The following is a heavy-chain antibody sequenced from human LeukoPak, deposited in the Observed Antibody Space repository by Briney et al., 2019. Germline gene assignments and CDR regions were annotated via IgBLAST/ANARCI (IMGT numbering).Heavy chain of an antibody. Sequence: GESLKISCKGSGYTFTSYWIGWVRQMPGKGLEWMGIVIPGDSTTINSPSFQGQVTISADKSISTAYLQWSSLKASDTAMYYCARRGYCSGGSCPNWFDPWGQGTLVTVSS. CDR2: VIPGDSTT. CDR1: GYTFTSYW. J-gene: IGHJ5*02. D-gene: IGHD2-15*01. CDR3: ARRGYCSGGSCPNWFDP. V-gene: IGHV5-51*01.